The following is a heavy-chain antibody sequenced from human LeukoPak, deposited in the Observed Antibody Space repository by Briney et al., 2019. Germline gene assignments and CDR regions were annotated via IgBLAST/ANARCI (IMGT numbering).Heavy chain of an antibody. D-gene: IGHD7-27*01. CDR3: AARKTDELGPGGFDY. J-gene: IGHJ4*02. Sequence: ASVKVSCKASGYTFTGYYMHWVRQAPGQGLEWMGRINPNSGGTNYAQKFQGRVTMTRDTSISTAYMELSRLRSDDTAVYYCAARKTDELGPGGFDYWGQGTLVTVSS. V-gene: IGHV1-2*06. CDR2: INPNSGGT. CDR1: GYTFTGYY.